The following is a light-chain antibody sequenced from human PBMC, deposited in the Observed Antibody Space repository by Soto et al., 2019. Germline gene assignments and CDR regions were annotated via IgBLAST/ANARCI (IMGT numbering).Light chain of an antibody. Sequence: QSVPTQPASVSGSPGQSITISCTGTSSDVGFYNFVSWYQQYPGKAPKLMIYEVSNRPSGVSHRFSGSKSGNTASLTISGLQAEDEGDYYCQSYDSTLSARYVFGTGTKVTVL. CDR1: SSDVGFYNF. J-gene: IGLJ1*01. CDR2: EVS. CDR3: QSYDSTLSARYV. V-gene: IGLV2-14*01.